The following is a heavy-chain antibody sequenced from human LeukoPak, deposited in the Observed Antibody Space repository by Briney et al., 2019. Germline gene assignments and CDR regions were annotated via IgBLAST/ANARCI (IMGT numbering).Heavy chain of an antibody. CDR1: GFTFSNAW. J-gene: IGHJ4*02. Sequence: GGSLRLSCAASGFTFSNAWMSWVRQAPGKGLEWVGRIKSKTDGGTTDYAATVKGRFTISRDDSKNTLYLQMNSLKTEDTAVYYCTTGYYYDSSGYYYWGQGTLVTVSS. V-gene: IGHV3-15*01. D-gene: IGHD3-22*01. CDR2: IKSKTDGGTT. CDR3: TTGYYYDSSGYYY.